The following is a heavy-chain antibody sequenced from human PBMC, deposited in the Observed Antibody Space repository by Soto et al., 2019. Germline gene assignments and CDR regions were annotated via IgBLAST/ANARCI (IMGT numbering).Heavy chain of an antibody. V-gene: IGHV3-48*03. CDR2: ISKNGIDI. D-gene: IGHD3-10*01. J-gene: IGHJ3*02. Sequence: GGSLRLSCAAPGFSFSTYEMNWVRQAPGKGLEWVSYISKNGIDIYYADSVKGRFTISRDNANNSLFLQMNSLRVEDTAVYYCAPRKSGSFNIGAFDIWGQGTMVTVSS. CDR3: APRKSGSFNIGAFDI. CDR1: GFSFSTYE.